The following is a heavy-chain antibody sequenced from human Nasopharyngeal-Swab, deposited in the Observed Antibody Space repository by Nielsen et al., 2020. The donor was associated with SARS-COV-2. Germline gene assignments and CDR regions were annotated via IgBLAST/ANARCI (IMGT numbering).Heavy chain of an antibody. V-gene: IGHV3-64D*08. D-gene: IGHD3-16*01. CDR3: VKDLRGKYAFET. Sequence: SCSASGFTFSLSAMHWVRQAPGEGLEDVSTINDNEDRLYYSDSVKGRFTISRDNSKNTLYLRMSSLRAEDTAVYWCVKDLRGKYAFETWGHGTMVTVSS. J-gene: IGHJ3*02. CDR2: INDNEDRL. CDR1: GFTFSLSA.